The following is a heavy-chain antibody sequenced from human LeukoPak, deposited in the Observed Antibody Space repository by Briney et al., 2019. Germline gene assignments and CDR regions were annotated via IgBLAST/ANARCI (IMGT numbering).Heavy chain of an antibody. CDR1: GYTFTSYY. CDR2: INPSGGST. J-gene: IGHJ5*02. D-gene: IGHD3-22*01. V-gene: IGHV1-46*01. CDR3: ARDLYDYYDSSGRNWFDP. Sequence: ASVKVSCKASGYTFTSYYMHWVRQAPGQGLEWMGIINPSGGSTSYAQKFQGRVTMTRDTSTSTVYMELSSLRSDDTAVYYCARDLYDYYDSSGRNWFDPWGQGTLVTVSS.